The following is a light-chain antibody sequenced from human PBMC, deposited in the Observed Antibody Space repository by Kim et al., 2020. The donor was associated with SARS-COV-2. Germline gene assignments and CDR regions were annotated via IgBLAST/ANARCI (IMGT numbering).Light chain of an antibody. CDR2: KAS. CDR3: QQYNSYPYT. Sequence: SASVGGRATITCRDSQSISSWLSWYQQKPGKAPKLLIYKASSLESVVPSRFGGSGSGTEFTLTISSLQPDDFATYYCQQYNSYPYTFGQGTKLEI. V-gene: IGKV1-5*03. J-gene: IGKJ2*01. CDR1: QSISSW.